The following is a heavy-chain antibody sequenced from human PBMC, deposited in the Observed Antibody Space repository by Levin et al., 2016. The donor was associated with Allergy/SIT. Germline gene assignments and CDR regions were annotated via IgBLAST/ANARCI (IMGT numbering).Heavy chain of an antibody. J-gene: IGHJ6*02. CDR3: AREDCSGGSCYSEYGMDV. D-gene: IGHD2-15*01. V-gene: IGHV4-59*01. Sequence: SETLSLTCTVSGGSISSYYWSWIRQPPGKGLEWIGYIYYSGSTNYNPSLKSRVTISVDTSKNQFSLKLSSVTAADTAVYYCAREDCSGGSCYSEYGMDVWGQGTTVTVSS. CDR2: IYYSGST. CDR1: GGSISSYY.